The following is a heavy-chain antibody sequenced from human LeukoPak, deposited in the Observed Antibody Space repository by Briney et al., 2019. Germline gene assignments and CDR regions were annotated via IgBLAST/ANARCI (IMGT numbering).Heavy chain of an antibody. CDR2: ISWNSGSI. CDR1: GFTFDDYA. Sequence: PGGSLRLSRAASGFTFDDYAMHWVRQAPGKGLEWVSGISWNSGSIGYADSVKGRFTISRDNAKNSLYLQMNSLRAEDTALYYCAKGRYGDYYYYYGMDVWGQGTTVTVSS. V-gene: IGHV3-9*01. CDR3: AKGRYGDYYYYYGMDV. J-gene: IGHJ6*02. D-gene: IGHD3-10*01.